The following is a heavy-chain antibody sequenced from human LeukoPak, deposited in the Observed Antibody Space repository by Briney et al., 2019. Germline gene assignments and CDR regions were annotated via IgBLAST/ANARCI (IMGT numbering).Heavy chain of an antibody. CDR3: ATRRGGLGYCSGGSCYRELDY. J-gene: IGHJ4*02. Sequence: PGGSLRLSCAASGFTFSNAWMSWVRQAPGKGLEWVSSISSSSSYIYYADSVKGRFTISRDNAKNSLYLQMNSLRAEDTAVYYCATRRGGLGYCSGGSCYRELDYWGQGTLVTVSS. V-gene: IGHV3-21*01. D-gene: IGHD2-15*01. CDR2: ISSSSSYI. CDR1: GFTFSNAW.